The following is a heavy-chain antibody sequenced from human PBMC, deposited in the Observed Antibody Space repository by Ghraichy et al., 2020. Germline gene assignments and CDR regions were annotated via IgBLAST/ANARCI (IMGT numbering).Heavy chain of an antibody. V-gene: IGHV6-1*01. CDR1: GDSVSSNSAA. J-gene: IGHJ4*02. CDR3: ARGSWSVAWF. D-gene: IGHD3-3*01. Sequence: SQTLSLTCVISGDSVSSNSAAWSWIRQSPSRGLEWLGRTYYRSKWYNEYSLTVKSRLSINPDTSKNQFSLQLNSVTPEDTAVYYCARGSWSVAWFWGQGTLVTVSS. CDR2: TYYRSKWYN.